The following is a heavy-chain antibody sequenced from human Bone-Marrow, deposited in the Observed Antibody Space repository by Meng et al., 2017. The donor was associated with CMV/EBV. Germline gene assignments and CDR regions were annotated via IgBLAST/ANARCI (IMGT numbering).Heavy chain of an antibody. Sequence: LTCTVSGGSVSSGSYYWSWIRQPPGKGLEWIGYIYYSESTNYNPSLKSRVTISVDTSKNQFSLKLSSVTAADTAVYYCARGTGEIDYWGQGTLVTVSS. CDR2: IYYSEST. CDR1: GGSVSSGSYY. D-gene: IGHD7-27*01. J-gene: IGHJ4*02. V-gene: IGHV4-61*01. CDR3: ARGTGEIDY.